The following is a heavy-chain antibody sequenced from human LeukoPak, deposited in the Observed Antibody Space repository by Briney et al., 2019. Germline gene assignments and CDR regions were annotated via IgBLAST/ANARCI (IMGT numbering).Heavy chain of an antibody. CDR1: GGSISSYY. D-gene: IGHD3-22*01. CDR3: ARAKNGPYSSGYYYDPYYGMDV. Sequence: SETLSLTCTVSGGSISSYYWSWIRQPPGKGLEWIGYIYYSGSTNYNSSLKSRVTISVDTSKNQFSLKLSSVTAADTAVYYCARAKNGPYSSGYYYDPYYGMDVWGQGTTVTVSS. J-gene: IGHJ6*02. CDR2: IYYSGST. V-gene: IGHV4-59*01.